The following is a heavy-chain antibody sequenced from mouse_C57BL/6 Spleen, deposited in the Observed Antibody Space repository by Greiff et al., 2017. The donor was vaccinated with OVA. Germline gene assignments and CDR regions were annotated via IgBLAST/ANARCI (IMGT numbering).Heavy chain of an antibody. J-gene: IGHJ2*01. V-gene: IGHV1-54*01. Sequence: QVQLQQSGAELVRPGTSVKVSCKASGYAFTNYLIEWVKQRPGQGLEWIGVINPGSGGTNYNEKFKGKATLTADKSSSTAYMQLSSLTSEDSAVYFCARRTVVATDDYWGQGTTLTVSS. CDR2: INPGSGGT. CDR3: ARRTVVATDDY. D-gene: IGHD1-1*01. CDR1: GYAFTNYL.